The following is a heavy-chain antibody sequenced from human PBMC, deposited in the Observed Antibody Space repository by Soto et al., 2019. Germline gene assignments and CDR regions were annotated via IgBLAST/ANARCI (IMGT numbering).Heavy chain of an antibody. J-gene: IGHJ4*02. CDR1: GFTFDDYT. D-gene: IGHD1-1*01. V-gene: IGHV3-43*01. CDR3: AKGTRGNSPELDF. Sequence: PGGSLRLSCAASGFTFDDYTMHWVRQTPGKGLEWVSLISWDGDSAYCADSVRGRFTISRDNSKNSLFLQMNNVRAEDAALYFCAKGTRGNSPELDFWGQGTLVTVSS. CDR2: ISWDGDSA.